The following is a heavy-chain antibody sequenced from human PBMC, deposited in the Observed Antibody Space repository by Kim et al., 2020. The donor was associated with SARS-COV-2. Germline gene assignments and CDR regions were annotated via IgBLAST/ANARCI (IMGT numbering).Heavy chain of an antibody. CDR3: ARGEPERCLPLGDY. Sequence: ASVKVSCKASGYTFTDYYMHWVRQAPGQGLEWMGWINPDSGDTNYAQKFQGRVTLTRDTSISTVYMALSSLRSDDTAVYFCARGEPERCLPLGDYWGQGT. V-gene: IGHV1-2*02. D-gene: IGHD3-16*01. CDR2: INPDSGDT. J-gene: IGHJ4*02. CDR1: GYTFTDYY.